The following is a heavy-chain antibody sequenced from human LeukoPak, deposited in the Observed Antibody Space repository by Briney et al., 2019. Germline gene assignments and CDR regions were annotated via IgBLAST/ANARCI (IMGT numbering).Heavy chain of an antibody. CDR2: ISGSGGST. Sequence: GGSLRLSCAASGFTFSSYAMSWVRQAPGKGLEWVSAISGSGGSTYYADSVKGRFTISRDDSKNTLYLQMNSLRAEDTAVYYCAKDGRLVGDGYDYWGQGTPVTVSS. J-gene: IGHJ4*02. CDR1: GFTFSSYA. V-gene: IGHV3-23*01. CDR3: AKDGRLVGDGYDY. D-gene: IGHD5-24*01.